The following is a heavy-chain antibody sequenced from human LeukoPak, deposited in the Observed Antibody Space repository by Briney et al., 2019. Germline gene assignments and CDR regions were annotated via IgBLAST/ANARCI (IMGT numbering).Heavy chain of an antibody. J-gene: IGHJ5*02. D-gene: IGHD3-10*01. CDR3: AREESMVRGVSWLDP. CDR2: ISYSGST. CDR1: GGSINSHY. Sequence: SETLSLTCSVSGGSINSHYWSWIRQPPGKGLEWIGYISYSGSTDYNPSLKSRVTMTIDTSSNQFSLRLTSVTAADTAVYYCAREESMVRGVSWLDPWGQGTLVTVSP. V-gene: IGHV4-59*11.